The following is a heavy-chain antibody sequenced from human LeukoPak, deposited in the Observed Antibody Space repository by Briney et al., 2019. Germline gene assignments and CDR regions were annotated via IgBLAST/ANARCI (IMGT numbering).Heavy chain of an antibody. CDR1: GYSISTYY. V-gene: IGHV4-59*10. CDR3: ARLNWKDIGRDYFDY. CDR2: IYTSGNT. D-gene: IGHD1-1*01. Sequence: SETLSLTCSVSGYSISTYYWSWIRQPAGKGLEWIGRIYTSGNTNYNHSLKSRVTMSVDTSKNQFSLKLTSVAAAETAVYYCARLNWKDIGRDYFDYWGQGTLVTVSS. J-gene: IGHJ4*02.